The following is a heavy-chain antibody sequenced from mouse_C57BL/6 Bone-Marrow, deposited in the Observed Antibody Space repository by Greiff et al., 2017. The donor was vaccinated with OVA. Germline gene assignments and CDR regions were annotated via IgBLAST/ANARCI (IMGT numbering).Heavy chain of an antibody. CDR1: GYTFTSYW. D-gene: IGHD1-1*01. Sequence: VQLQQPGAELVRPGTSVKLSCKASGYTFTSYWMHWVKQRPGQGLEWIGVIDPSDSYPNYNQKFKGKATLTVDTSSSPAYMQLSSLTSEDYAVNYCARSHDGSSYWGQGTTLTGSS. CDR2: IDPSDSYP. J-gene: IGHJ2*01. CDR3: ARSHDGSSY. V-gene: IGHV1-59*01.